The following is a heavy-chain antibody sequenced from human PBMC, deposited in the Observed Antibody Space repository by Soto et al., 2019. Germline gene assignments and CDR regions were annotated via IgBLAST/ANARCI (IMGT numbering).Heavy chain of an antibody. J-gene: IGHJ6*02. D-gene: IGHD3-22*01. V-gene: IGHV3-30-3*01. Sequence: QVQLVESGGGVVQPGRSLRLSCAASGFTFSSYAMHWVRQAPGKGLEWVAVISYDGSNKYYADSVKGRFTISRDNSKNTLYLQMNSLRAEDTAVYYCARHTYYYDSSAYGMDVWGQGTTVTVSS. CDR1: GFTFSSYA. CDR3: ARHTYYYDSSAYGMDV. CDR2: ISYDGSNK.